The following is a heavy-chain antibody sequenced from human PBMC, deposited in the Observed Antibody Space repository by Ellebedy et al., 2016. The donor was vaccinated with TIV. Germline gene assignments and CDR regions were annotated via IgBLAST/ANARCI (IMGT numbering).Heavy chain of an antibody. J-gene: IGHJ4*02. CDR1: GYTFTDSY. CDR3: ARDLVDY. Sequence: ASVKVSCKASGYTFTDSYIHWVRQAPGQGLEWMGIIDPGGTRKTNAQPVQGRLTLTRDTSPSTVYMELTSLRSDDTAVYYCARDLVDYWGQGTLVTVSS. CDR2: IDPGGTRK. V-gene: IGHV1-46*01.